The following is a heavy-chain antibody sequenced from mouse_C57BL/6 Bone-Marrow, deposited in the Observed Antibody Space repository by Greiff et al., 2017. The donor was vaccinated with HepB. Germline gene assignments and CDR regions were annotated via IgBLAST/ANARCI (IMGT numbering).Heavy chain of an antibody. D-gene: IGHD1-1*01. CDR1: GFTFSDYY. J-gene: IGHJ3*01. Sequence: EVKVVESGGGLVQPGGSLKLSCAASGFTFSDYYMYWVRQTPEKRLEWVAYISNGGGSTYYPDTVKGRFTISRDNAKNTLYLQMSRLKSEDTAMYYCARPYYGSSRAWFAYWGQGTLVTVSA. CDR3: ARPYYGSSRAWFAY. V-gene: IGHV5-12*01. CDR2: ISNGGGST.